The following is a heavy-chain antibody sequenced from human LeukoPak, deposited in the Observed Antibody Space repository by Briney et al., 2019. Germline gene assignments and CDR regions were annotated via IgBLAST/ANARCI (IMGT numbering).Heavy chain of an antibody. D-gene: IGHD1-26*01. CDR2: IIPIFGTA. CDR3: ARHSGSYLNWFDP. V-gene: IGHV1-69*13. J-gene: IGHJ5*02. Sequence: ASVKVSCKASGGTFSSYAISWVRQAPGQGLEWMGGIIPIFGTANYAQKFRGRVTITADESTSTAYMELSSLRSEDTAVYYCARHSGSYLNWFDPWGQGTLVTVSS. CDR1: GGTFSSYA.